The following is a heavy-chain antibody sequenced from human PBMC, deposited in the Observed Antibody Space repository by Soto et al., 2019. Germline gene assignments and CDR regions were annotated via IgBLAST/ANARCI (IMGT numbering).Heavy chain of an antibody. J-gene: IGHJ4*02. CDR1: GGSISSYY. CDR2: IYYSGST. D-gene: IGHD6-19*01. V-gene: IGHV4-59*01. CDR3: ARGTFSSGWPLFDY. Sequence: SETLSLTCTVSGGSISSYYWSWIRQPPGKGLEWIGYIYYSGSTNYNPSLKSRVTISVDTSKNQFSLKLSSVTAADTAVYYCARGTFSSGWPLFDYWGQGTLVTV.